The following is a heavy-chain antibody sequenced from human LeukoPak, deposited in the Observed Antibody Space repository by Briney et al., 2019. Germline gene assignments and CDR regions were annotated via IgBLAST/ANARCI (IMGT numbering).Heavy chain of an antibody. CDR3: ARFFGGYYDSSGYIDY. CDR1: GYTFTGYY. D-gene: IGHD3-22*01. CDR2: INPNSGGT. J-gene: IGHJ4*02. Sequence: ASVKVSCKASGYTFTGYYMHWVRQAPGQGLEWMGWINPNSGGTNYAQKFQGRVTMTRDTSISTAYMELSRLRSDDTAVYYCARFFGGYYDSSGYIDYWGQGTLVTVSS. V-gene: IGHV1-2*02.